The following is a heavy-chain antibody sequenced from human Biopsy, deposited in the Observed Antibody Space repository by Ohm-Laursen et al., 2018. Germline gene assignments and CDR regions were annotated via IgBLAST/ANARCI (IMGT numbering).Heavy chain of an antibody. Sequence: SLRLSCSASGFTFSSYGMHWVRQAPGEGLEWVSLISNDGDIKYSADSMEGRFTISRDNSRNTLFLQMNSLKAEDTAVYYCAKDRFPYTSGYSSVFEYWGQGTLVTVSS. CDR2: ISNDGDIK. D-gene: IGHD3-22*01. J-gene: IGHJ4*02. CDR3: AKDRFPYTSGYSSVFEY. CDR1: GFTFSSYG. V-gene: IGHV3-30*18.